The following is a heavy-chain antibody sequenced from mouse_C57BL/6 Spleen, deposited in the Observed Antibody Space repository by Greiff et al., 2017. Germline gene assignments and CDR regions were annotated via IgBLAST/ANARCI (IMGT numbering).Heavy chain of an antibody. J-gene: IGHJ2*01. V-gene: IGHV1-64*01. D-gene: IGHD1-1*01. Sequence: VKLQQPGAELVKPGASVKLSCKASGYTFTSSWMHWVKQRPGQGLEWIGMIHPNSGSTNYNEKFKSKATLTVDKSSSTAYMQLSSLTSEDSAVYDCARDYCGSSWGDWGQGTTLTVSS. CDR1: GYTFTSSW. CDR2: IHPNSGST. CDR3: ARDYCGSSWGD.